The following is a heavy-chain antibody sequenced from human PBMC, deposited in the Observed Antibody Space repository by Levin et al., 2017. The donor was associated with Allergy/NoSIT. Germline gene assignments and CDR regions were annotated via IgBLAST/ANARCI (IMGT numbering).Heavy chain of an antibody. CDR3: AKTPRAVVVSAPYYFDY. V-gene: IGHV3-23*01. J-gene: IGHJ4*02. CDR1: GFIFSRYA. CDR2: ISGSGST. D-gene: IGHD2-15*01. Sequence: GGSLRLSCAASGFIFSRYAMSWVRQAPGKGLEWVSAISGSGSTYNADSVKGRVTISRDNSKNTLYLQMNTLRTEATAVYYCAKTPRAVVVSAPYYFDYWGQGTLVTVSS.